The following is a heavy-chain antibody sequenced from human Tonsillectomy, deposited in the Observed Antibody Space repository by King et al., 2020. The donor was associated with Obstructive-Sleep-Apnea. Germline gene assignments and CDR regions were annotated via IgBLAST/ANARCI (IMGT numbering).Heavy chain of an antibody. D-gene: IGHD3-10*01. V-gene: IGHV4-31*03. CDR3: ARDTMVRGVIAP. CDR2: IYYSGST. Sequence: QVPLQESGPGLVKPSQTLSLTCTVSGGSISSGGYYWSWIRQHPGKGLEWIGYIYYSGSTYYNPSLKSRVTISVDTSKNQFSLKLSSVTAADTAVYYCARDTMVRGVIAPWGQGTLVTVSS. J-gene: IGHJ5*02. CDR1: GGSISSGGYY.